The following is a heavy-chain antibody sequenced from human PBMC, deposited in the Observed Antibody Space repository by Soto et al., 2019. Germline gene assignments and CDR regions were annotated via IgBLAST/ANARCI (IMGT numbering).Heavy chain of an antibody. CDR2: IDPSDSYT. Sequence: GESLKISCKGSGYSFTSYWISWVRQMPGKGLKRMGRIDPSDSYTNYSPYFQGHVTISADKSISTAYLKWSSLKASDTAMYYCASSPRGYCSSTSCRELGNYYGMDVWGQGT. V-gene: IGHV5-10-1*01. J-gene: IGHJ6*02. CDR1: GYSFTSYW. D-gene: IGHD2-2*01. CDR3: ASSPRGYCSSTSCRELGNYYGMDV.